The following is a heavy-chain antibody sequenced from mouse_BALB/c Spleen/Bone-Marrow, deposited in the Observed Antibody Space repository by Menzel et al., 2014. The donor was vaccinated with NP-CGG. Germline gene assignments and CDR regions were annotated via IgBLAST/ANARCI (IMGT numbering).Heavy chain of an antibody. CDR1: GYTFTDYI. CDR3: ARNNCCGSRYVGGFAY. D-gene: IGHD1-1*01. J-gene: IGHJ3*01. Sequence: QVQLQQSGPELVKPGASVKMSCKASGYTFTDYIITWVKQRTGQGLEWIGEIYPGSGSIYYNDKFKGKATLTADRSSNAAYKQFSSLTSEDAAVDFCARNNCCGSRYVGGFAYWGEGTLVTVSA. CDR2: IYPGSGSI. V-gene: IGHV1-77*01.